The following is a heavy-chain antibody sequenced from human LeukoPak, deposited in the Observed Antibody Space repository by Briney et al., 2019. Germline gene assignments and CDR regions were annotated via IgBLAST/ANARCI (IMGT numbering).Heavy chain of an antibody. V-gene: IGHV3-15*01. D-gene: IGHD6-13*01. Sequence: PGGSLRLSCAASGFTFSNAWMSWVRQAPGKGLEWVGRIKSKTDGGTTDYAAPMKGRFTISRDDSKSIAYLQMNSLKTEDTAVYYCTRGGSSSWYFDYWGQGTLVTVSS. CDR3: TRGGSSSWYFDY. J-gene: IGHJ4*02. CDR2: IKSKTDGGTT. CDR1: GFTFSNAW.